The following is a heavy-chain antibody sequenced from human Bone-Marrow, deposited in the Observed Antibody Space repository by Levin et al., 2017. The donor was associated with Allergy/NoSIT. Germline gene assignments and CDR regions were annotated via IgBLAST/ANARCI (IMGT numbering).Heavy chain of an antibody. J-gene: IGHJ6*02. Sequence: PGESLKISCTASGFTFGDYAMSWVRQAPGKGLEWVGFIRSKAYGGTTEYAASVKGRFTISRDDSKSIAYLQMNSLKTEDTAVYYCTGIPQTENWYYYYGMDVWGQGTTVTVSS. D-gene: IGHD1-1*01. V-gene: IGHV3-49*04. CDR2: IRSKAYGGTT. CDR1: GFTFGDYA. CDR3: TGIPQTENWYYYYGMDV.